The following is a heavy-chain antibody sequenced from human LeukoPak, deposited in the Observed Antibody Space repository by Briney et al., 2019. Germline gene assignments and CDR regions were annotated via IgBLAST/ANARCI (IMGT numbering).Heavy chain of an antibody. CDR3: ARASYYYDLSF. CDR1: GYTFTSYF. J-gene: IGHJ4*02. Sequence: ASVKVSCKASGYTFTSYFMHWVRQAPGQGLDWMGVINSSGGGTSYAQKFQGRVTMTRDTSTSTVYMELSSLRSEDTAVYYCARASYYYDLSFWGQGTLVTVSS. D-gene: IGHD3-22*01. CDR2: INSSGGGT. V-gene: IGHV1-46*01.